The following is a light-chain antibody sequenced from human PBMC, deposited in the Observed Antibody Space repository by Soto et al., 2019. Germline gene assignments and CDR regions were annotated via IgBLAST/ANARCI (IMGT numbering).Light chain of an antibody. J-gene: IGKJ1*01. V-gene: IGKV1-5*01. CDR2: DAS. Sequence: IQMTQSPSTLSASVGDRVTLTCRASQSISSWLAWYQQKPGKVPKLLIYDASSLESGVPSRFSGGGSGTEFTLTISSLQPDDFATYDCQQYDSYPWTFGQGTKVDIK. CDR3: QQYDSYPWT. CDR1: QSISSW.